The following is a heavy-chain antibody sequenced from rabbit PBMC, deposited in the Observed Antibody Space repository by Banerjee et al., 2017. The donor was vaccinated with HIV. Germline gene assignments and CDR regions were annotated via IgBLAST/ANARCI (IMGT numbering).Heavy chain of an antibody. V-gene: IGHV1S45*01. J-gene: IGHJ4*01. CDR1: GFTFSSSYW. Sequence: QEQLVESGGGLVQPEGSLTLTCKASGFTFSSSYWICWVRQAPGKGLEWIGCIYTGSGNTYYASWAKGRFTISKTSSTTVTLQMTSLTGADTATYFCARAGYAGYGYADLWGPGTLVTVS. CDR2: IYTGSGNT. D-gene: IGHD6-1*01. CDR3: ARAGYAGYGYADL.